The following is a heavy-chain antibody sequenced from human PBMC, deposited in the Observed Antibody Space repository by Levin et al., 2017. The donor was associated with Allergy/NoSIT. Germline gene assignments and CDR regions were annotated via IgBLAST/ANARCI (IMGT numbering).Heavy chain of an antibody. D-gene: IGHD1-7*01. CDR1: GFTFSSYG. Sequence: LSLTCAASGFTFSSYGMHWVRQAPGKGLEWVAVIWYDGSNKYYADSVKGRFTISRDNSKNTLYLQMNSLRAEDTAVYYCARDNWNYGGDFDYWGQGTLVTVSS. V-gene: IGHV3-33*01. J-gene: IGHJ4*02. CDR3: ARDNWNYGGDFDY. CDR2: IWYDGSNK.